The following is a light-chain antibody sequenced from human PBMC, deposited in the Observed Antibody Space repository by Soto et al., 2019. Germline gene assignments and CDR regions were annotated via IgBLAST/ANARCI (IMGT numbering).Light chain of an antibody. CDR2: DAS. CDR3: KQYGRSPFT. V-gene: IGKV3-20*01. CDR1: QSVTGSS. Sequence: EIVLTQSPGTLSLSPGERVTLSCRASQSVTGSSLAWYQHKPGQAPRLLIYDASSRATGSPDRFSGSGSGTDSPLPISRLEPEDYALYYCKQYGRSPFTFGPGTRVDIK. J-gene: IGKJ3*01.